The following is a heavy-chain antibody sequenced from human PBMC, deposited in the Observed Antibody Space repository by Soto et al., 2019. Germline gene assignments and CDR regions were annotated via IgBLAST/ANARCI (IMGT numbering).Heavy chain of an antibody. CDR1: GGPISGANR. D-gene: IGHD3-9*01. CDR3: ARGYYEMLTGNYKESYYHDMDV. Sequence: SETLSLTCAVSGGPISGANRWSWVRQSPGKGLEWIGEIDHGGSTNYNPSLRSRVTISVDKSKNHFSLRLSSVTAADTAVYYCARGYYEMLTGNYKESYYHDMDVWGQGTTVTVSS. CDR2: IDHGGST. J-gene: IGHJ6*02. V-gene: IGHV4-4*02.